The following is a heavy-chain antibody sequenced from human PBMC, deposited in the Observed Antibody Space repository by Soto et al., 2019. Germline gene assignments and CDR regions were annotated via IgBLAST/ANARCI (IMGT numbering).Heavy chain of an antibody. CDR1: GYTFTSYY. D-gene: IGHD4-4*01. CDR2: INPSGGST. J-gene: IGHJ6*03. Sequence: ASVKVSCKASGYTFTSYYMHWVRQAPGQGLEWMGIINPSGGSTSYAQKFQGRVTMTRDTSTSTVYMELSSLRSEDTAVYYCAAAHYSNQTEQYYYYYMDVWGKGTTVTVSS. V-gene: IGHV1-46*01. CDR3: AAAHYSNQTEQYYYYYMDV.